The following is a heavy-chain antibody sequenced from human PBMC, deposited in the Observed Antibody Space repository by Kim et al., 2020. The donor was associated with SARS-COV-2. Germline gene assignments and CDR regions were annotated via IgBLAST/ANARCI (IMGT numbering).Heavy chain of an antibody. CDR2: ISSSSSTI. J-gene: IGHJ4*02. Sequence: GGSLRLSCVASGFTFSSYSMNWVRQAPGKGLEWVSYISSSSSTIYYADSVKGRFTISRDNAKNSLYLQMNSLRDEDTAVYYCARWGGYSGYGGVQQLVQNYWGQGTLVTVSS. CDR1: GFTFSSYS. V-gene: IGHV3-48*02. D-gene: IGHD5-12*01. CDR3: ARWGGYSGYGGVQQLVQNY.